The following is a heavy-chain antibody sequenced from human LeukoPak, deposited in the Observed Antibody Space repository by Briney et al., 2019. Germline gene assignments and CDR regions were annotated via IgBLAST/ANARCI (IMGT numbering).Heavy chain of an antibody. D-gene: IGHD5-12*01. CDR2: IYPGDSDI. J-gene: IGHJ4*02. Sequence: GESLKISCKGSGYSFTTYWIAWVRQMPGKGPEWMGIIYPGDSDIRYSPSFQGQVTISVDKSISTAYLQWSSLKASDTAMYYCARRAYSGYEFDYRGQGTLVTVSS. V-gene: IGHV5-51*01. CDR3: ARRAYSGYEFDY. CDR1: GYSFTTYW.